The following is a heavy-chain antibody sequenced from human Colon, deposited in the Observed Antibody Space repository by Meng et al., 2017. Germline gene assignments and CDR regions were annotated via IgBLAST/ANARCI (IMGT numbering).Heavy chain of an antibody. Sequence: QQALQEWGPRLVTPSETSSLTCTVSGGSISSNGYYWDWVRQPPGKGLEWIGAIYHSGSTSYNPSLQSRVTMFVDTSKNQFSLMLTSVTATDTAVYYCARRRGGSGRDCWGQGTLVTVSS. CDR1: GGSISSNGYY. CDR2: IYHSGST. D-gene: IGHD3-10*01. J-gene: IGHJ4*02. V-gene: IGHV4-39*01. CDR3: ARRRGGSGRDC.